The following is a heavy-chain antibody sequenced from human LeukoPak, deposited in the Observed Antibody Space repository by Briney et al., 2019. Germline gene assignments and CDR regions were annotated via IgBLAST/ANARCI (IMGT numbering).Heavy chain of an antibody. CDR2: IYTSGST. D-gene: IGHD3-10*01. V-gene: IGHV4-4*07. J-gene: IGHJ2*01. Sequence: SETLSLTCTVSGGSISSYYWSWIRQPAGKGLEWIGRIYTSGSTNYNPSLKSRVTMSVDTSKNQFSLKLSSVTAADTAVYYCARGVGWVIRGVPMAYGYFDLWGRGTLVTVSS. CDR3: ARGVGWVIRGVPMAYGYFDL. CDR1: GGSISSYY.